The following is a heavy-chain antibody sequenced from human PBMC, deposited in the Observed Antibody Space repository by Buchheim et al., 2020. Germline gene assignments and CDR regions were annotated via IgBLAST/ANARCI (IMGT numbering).Heavy chain of an antibody. V-gene: IGHV1-8*01. J-gene: IGHJ4*02. CDR3: ARGGLRLGDFDH. CDR1: GYTFTSYD. Sequence: QVQMVQSGAEVKTPGASVKVSCKASGYTFTSYDVNWVRQATGQGLEWMAWMNPNSGNTGYAQKFQGRVTLTRNTSITTAYMELSSLRSDDTAVYYCARGGLRLGDFDHWGQGTL. CDR2: MNPNSGNT. D-gene: IGHD3-16*01.